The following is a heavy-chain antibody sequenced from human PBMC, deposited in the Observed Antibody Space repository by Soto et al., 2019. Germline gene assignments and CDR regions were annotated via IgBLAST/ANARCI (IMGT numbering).Heavy chain of an antibody. D-gene: IGHD3-10*01. J-gene: IGHJ6*02. CDR3: ARVLYYGSGSYSPYGLDV. CDR1: GVSFNNNG. CDR2: VSPPFRTS. Sequence: QVQLVQSGAEVKKPGSSVKVSCKTSGVSFNNNGIGWVRQAPGHGLEWMGGVSPPFRTSNYARKFQGIISITADASTGTVNMEQSSLTSEDTAQYYCARVLYYGSGSYSPYGLDVWGQGTTVTVSS. V-gene: IGHV1-69*01.